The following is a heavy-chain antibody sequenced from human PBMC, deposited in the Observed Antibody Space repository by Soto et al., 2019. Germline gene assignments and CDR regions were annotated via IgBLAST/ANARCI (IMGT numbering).Heavy chain of an antibody. CDR2: ISAYNGNT. V-gene: IGHV1-18*04. D-gene: IGHD3-10*01. CDR3: ARDRGVRGVRSLRIDY. Sequence: ASVKVSCKASGYTFTSYGISWVRQAPGQGLEWMGWISAYNGNTNYAQKPQGRVTMTTDTSTSTAYMELRSLRSDDTAVYYCARDRGVRGVRSLRIDYWGQGTLVTVSS. CDR1: GYTFTSYG. J-gene: IGHJ4*02.